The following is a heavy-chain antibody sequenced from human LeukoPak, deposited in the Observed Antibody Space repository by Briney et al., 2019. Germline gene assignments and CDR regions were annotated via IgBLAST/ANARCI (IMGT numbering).Heavy chain of an antibody. V-gene: IGHV1-18*04. CDR1: GYTFTGYY. J-gene: IGHJ6*03. Sequence: ASVKVSCKASGYTFTGYYMHWVRQAPGQGLEWMGWISAYNGNTNYAQQLQGRVTMTTDTSTSTAYMELRSLRSDDTAVYYCARWVTMVRGVINYYYYYMDVWGKGTTVTISS. CDR3: ARWVTMVRGVINYYYYYMDV. D-gene: IGHD3-10*01. CDR2: ISAYNGNT.